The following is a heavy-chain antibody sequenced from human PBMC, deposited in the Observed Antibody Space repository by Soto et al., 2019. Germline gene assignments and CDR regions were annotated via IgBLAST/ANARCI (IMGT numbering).Heavy chain of an antibody. J-gene: IGHJ4*02. CDR3: ARWTMVTYFDS. D-gene: IGHD4-17*01. V-gene: IGHV4-59*11. CDR2: VYYSGGT. CDR1: GDPIDGHY. Sequence: SETLSLTCSVSGDPIDGHYWGWIRQPPGKGLEWIGYVYYSGGTNYHPYLKSRVTISVDSSKSQFFLNLTSVTAADTAVYYCARWTMVTYFDSWGQGTLVTVPQ.